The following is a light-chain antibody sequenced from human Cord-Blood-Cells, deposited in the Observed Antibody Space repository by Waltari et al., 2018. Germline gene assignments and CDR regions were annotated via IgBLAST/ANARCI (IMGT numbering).Light chain of an antibody. J-gene: IGLJ3*02. CDR2: DVS. Sequence: QSALTQPASVSGSPGQSITISCTGTSRDVGGYNYVSWYQQHPGNAPKLMIYDVSNRPSGVSNRFSDSKSGNTASLTISGLQAEDEADYYCSSYTSSSTLVFGGGTKLTVL. CDR3: SSYTSSSTLV. CDR1: SRDVGGYNY. V-gene: IGLV2-14*03.